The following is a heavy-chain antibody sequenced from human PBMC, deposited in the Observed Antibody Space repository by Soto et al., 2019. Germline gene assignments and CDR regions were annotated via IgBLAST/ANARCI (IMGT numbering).Heavy chain of an antibody. CDR1: GGSISSGGYY. CDR3: ARARFSYDILTGYPIDAFDI. D-gene: IGHD3-9*01. V-gene: IGHV4-31*03. Sequence: QVQLQESGPGLVKPSQTLSLTCTVSGGSISSGGYYWSWIRQHPGKGLEWIGYIYYSGSTYYNPSLKSRVTIPVDTSKNQFSLKLSSVTAADTAVYYCARARFSYDILTGYPIDAFDIWGQGTMVTVSS. CDR2: IYYSGST. J-gene: IGHJ3*02.